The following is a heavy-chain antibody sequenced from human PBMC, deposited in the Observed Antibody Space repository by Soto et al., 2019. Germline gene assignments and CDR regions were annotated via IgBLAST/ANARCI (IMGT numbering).Heavy chain of an antibody. CDR3: ARDRPGIAAAGTGVTGFDP. CDR2: IIPIFGTA. V-gene: IGHV1-69*13. D-gene: IGHD6-13*01. Sequence: SVKVSCRASGGTFSSYAISWVRQAPGQGLEWMGGIIPIFGTANYAQRFQGRVTITADESTSTAYMELSSLRSEDTAVYYCARDRPGIAAAGTGVTGFDPWGQGTLVTVSS. J-gene: IGHJ5*02. CDR1: GGTFSSYA.